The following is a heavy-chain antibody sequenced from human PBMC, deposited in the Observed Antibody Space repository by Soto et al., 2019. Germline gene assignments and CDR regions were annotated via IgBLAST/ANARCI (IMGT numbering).Heavy chain of an antibody. CDR3: ARVISTEGYTFDY. CDR2: IRRRVNSSTT. J-gene: IGHJ4*02. D-gene: IGHD2-2*01. V-gene: IGHV3-72*01. Sequence: PGGSLRLSCAASGFTFSDHYMDWVRQSPGKGLEWVGRIRRRVNSSTTEYAASLKGRFTISRDDSKNSLYLQMNSLKTEDTAVYFSARVISTEGYTFDYWGQGA. CDR1: GFTFSDHY.